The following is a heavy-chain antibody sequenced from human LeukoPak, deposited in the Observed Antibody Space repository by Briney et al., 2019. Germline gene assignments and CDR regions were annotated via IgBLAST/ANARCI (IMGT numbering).Heavy chain of an antibody. CDR1: GFTFSTYP. Sequence: GGSLRLSCAASGFTFSTYPMGWVRQAPGKGLEWVSSIDASGAYTYYADSVKGRFTISRDNSKNTLYLQMNTLRAGDTAVYSCAKISSVTANFDCWGQGTLVTISS. J-gene: IGHJ4*02. V-gene: IGHV3-23*01. CDR3: AKISSVTANFDC. CDR2: IDASGAYT. D-gene: IGHD4-17*01.